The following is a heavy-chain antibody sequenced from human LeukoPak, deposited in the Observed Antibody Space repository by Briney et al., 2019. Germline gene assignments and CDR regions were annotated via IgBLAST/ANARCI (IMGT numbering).Heavy chain of an antibody. V-gene: IGHV1-8*01. CDR2: MNPNSGNT. D-gene: IGHD3-16*01. CDR3: ARDNQVFRGSYFDY. Sequence: PLASVKVSCKASGYTFTSYDINWVRQATGQGLEWMGWMNPNSGNTGYAQKFQGRVTMTRNTSISTAYMELSSLRSEDTAVYYCARDNQVFRGSYFDYWGQGTLVTVSS. J-gene: IGHJ4*02. CDR1: GYTFTSYD.